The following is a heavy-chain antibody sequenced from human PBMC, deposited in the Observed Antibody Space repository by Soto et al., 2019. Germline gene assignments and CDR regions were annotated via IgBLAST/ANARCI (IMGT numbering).Heavy chain of an antibody. CDR3: ARAPAP. CDR1: GGSITRGGYY. Sequence: SEPLSLTCTVSGGSITRGGYYWSWIRQHPGKGLEWIGYIYNSGTTYYNPSLKSRVTISVDTSKNQFSLKLTSLMAAATAVYYCARAPAPWGQGTLVT. V-gene: IGHV4-31*03. CDR2: IYNSGTT. J-gene: IGHJ5*02.